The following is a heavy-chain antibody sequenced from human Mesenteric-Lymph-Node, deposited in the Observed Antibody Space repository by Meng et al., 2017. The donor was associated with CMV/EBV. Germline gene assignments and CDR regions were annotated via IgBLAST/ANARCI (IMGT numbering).Heavy chain of an antibody. J-gene: IGHJ4*02. CDR3: ARRVGIVYYFDY. D-gene: IGHD2-21*01. CDR1: DGSLSEDY. CDR2: VNHRGST. V-gene: IGHV4-34*01. Sequence: SQTLSLTCAVYDGSLSEDYWSWIRQPPGKGLEWIGEVNHRGSTNYSPSLKSRVTISVDTSKSQFSLKLNSATAADTAVYYCARRVGIVYYFDYWGQGILVTVSS.